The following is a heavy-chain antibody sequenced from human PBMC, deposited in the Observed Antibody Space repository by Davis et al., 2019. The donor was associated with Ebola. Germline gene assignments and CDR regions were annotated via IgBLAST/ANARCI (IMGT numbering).Heavy chain of an antibody. D-gene: IGHD2-2*01. Sequence: SQTLSLTCAVYGGSFSGYYWSWIRPPPGKGLEWLGEINHSGSTNYNPSLKSRVTISVDTSKNQFSLKLSSVTAADTAVYYCARRYCSSTSCYGYYYYGMDVWGQGTTVTVSS. V-gene: IGHV4-34*01. CDR1: GGSFSGYY. J-gene: IGHJ6*02. CDR3: ARRYCSSTSCYGYYYYGMDV. CDR2: INHSGST.